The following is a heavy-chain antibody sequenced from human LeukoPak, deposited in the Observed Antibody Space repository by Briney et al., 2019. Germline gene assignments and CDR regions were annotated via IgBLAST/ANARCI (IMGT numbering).Heavy chain of an antibody. CDR2: IYYSGST. J-gene: IGHJ4*02. D-gene: IGHD5-24*01. CDR3: AREEMAKIGTFDY. V-gene: IGHV4-39*07. Sequence: SQTLSLSCTVSGGSINSSDSFWGWIRQTPGRGLEWIGSIYYSGSTYYNPSLKSRVTISVDTSKNQFSLKLSSVTAADTAVYYCAREEMAKIGTFDYWGQGTLVTVSS. CDR1: GGSINSSDSF.